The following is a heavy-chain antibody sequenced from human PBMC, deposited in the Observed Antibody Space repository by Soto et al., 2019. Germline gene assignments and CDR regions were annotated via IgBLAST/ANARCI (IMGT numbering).Heavy chain of an antibody. Sequence: SETLSLTCTVSGGSISSGGYYWSWIRQHPGKGLEWIGYIYYSGSTYYNPSLKSRVTISVDTSKNQFSLKLSSVTAADTAVYYCARNGGGGRDCSGGSCYMYYYYYYMDVWGKGTTVTVSS. CDR1: GGSISSGGYY. CDR3: ARNGGGGRDCSGGSCYMYYYYYYMDV. D-gene: IGHD2-15*01. V-gene: IGHV4-31*03. CDR2: IYYSGST. J-gene: IGHJ6*03.